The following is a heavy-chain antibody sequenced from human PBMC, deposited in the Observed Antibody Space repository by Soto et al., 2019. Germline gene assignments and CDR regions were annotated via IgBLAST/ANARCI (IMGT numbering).Heavy chain of an antibody. CDR1: GFTFSSYI. J-gene: IGHJ5*02. D-gene: IGHD1-26*01. CDR2: IGGGGSDK. Sequence: HPGGSLRLSCAASGFTFSSYIMTWVLQTPGKGRDWVSAIGGGGSDKYYADSVKGRFTISRDNSQGTLYLQMNSLRAEDTAVYYCVRDAVGYSGQWEGLEPWGQGTLVTVCS. V-gene: IGHV3-23*01. CDR3: VRDAVGYSGQWEGLEP.